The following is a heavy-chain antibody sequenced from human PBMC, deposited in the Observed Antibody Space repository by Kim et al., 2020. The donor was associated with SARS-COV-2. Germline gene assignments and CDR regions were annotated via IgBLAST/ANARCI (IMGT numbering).Heavy chain of an antibody. CDR3: ARGSFKDGMDV. V-gene: IGHV3-74*01. Sequence: GGSLRLSCAASGFTFSKYWMNWVRRGPGKGLVWVSRVKGDGTDINYADSVKGRFTISRDNAKSTVYLKMNSLRGEDTAVYYCARGSFKDGMDVWGQGTTV. J-gene: IGHJ6*02. CDR1: GFTFSKYW. CDR2: VKGDGTDI.